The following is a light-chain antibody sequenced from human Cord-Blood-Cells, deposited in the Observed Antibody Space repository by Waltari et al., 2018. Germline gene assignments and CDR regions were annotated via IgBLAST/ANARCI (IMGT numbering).Light chain of an antibody. J-gene: IGKJ2*01. CDR1: QSVSSY. CDR2: DAS. CDR3: QQRSNWPPYT. V-gene: IGKV3-11*01. Sequence: EIVLTQSPATLSLSPGERATLSCRARQSVSSYLAWYQQKPGQAPRLFIYDASNEATGIPARFSGSGSGTDFTLTISSLGPEDFAVYYCQQRSNWPPYTFGQGTKLEIK.